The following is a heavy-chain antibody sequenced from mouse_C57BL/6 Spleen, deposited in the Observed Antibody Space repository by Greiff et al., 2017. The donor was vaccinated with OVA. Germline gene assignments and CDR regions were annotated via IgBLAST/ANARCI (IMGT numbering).Heavy chain of an antibody. CDR2: IYPGDGDT. CDR3: ARNDLGPYFDY. CDR1: GYAFSSYW. V-gene: IGHV1-80*01. D-gene: IGHD4-1*01. J-gene: IGHJ2*01. Sequence: VQRVESGAELVKPGASVKISCKASGYAFSSYWMNWVKQRPGKGLEWIGQIYPGDGDTNYNGKFKGKATLTADKSSSTAYMQLSSLTSEDSAVYFCARNDLGPYFDYWGQGTTLTVSS.